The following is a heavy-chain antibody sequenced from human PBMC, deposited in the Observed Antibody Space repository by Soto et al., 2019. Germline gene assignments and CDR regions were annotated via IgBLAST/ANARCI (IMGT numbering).Heavy chain of an antibody. V-gene: IGHV1-69*08. J-gene: IGHJ6*02. CDR3: AIWSNWNPLYYRGMDV. CDR1: GGAFTNYS. CDR2: IIPLHNTS. Sequence: ASVKVSCKVSGGAFTNYSLNWVRHAPGQGLEWLGGIIPLHNTSNYSLKLLGRGSVTADISSNTVYMHLSGLTSDDTATYYCAIWSNWNPLYYRGMDVWGQGTTVTVSS. D-gene: IGHD1-20*01.